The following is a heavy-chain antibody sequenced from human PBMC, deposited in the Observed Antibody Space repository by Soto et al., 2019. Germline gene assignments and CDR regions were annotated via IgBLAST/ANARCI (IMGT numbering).Heavy chain of an antibody. Sequence: EVQVLESGGGSVQPGGSLRLSCAASGFTFSNVAMSWVRHAPGKGLEWVSEITGGTGTTYYADSVRGRFIISRDNSQNTLHLQMNSLRPEDTAVYYCAKDTISSPYYMDVWGKGTTVTVSS. J-gene: IGHJ6*03. D-gene: IGHD2-2*01. CDR2: ITGGTGTT. CDR3: AKDTISSPYYMDV. CDR1: GFTFSNVA. V-gene: IGHV3-23*01.